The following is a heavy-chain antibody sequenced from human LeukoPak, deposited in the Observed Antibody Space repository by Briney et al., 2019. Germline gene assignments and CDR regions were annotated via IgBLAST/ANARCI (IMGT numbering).Heavy chain of an antibody. V-gene: IGHV3-21*01. J-gene: IGHJ3*02. D-gene: IGHD2-21*01. CDR3: ASWRLGEAIAFDI. CDR2: IRGNGDEI. Sequence: GGSLRLSCAASGFTFSYYVMNWVRQAPGKGLEWVSYIRGNGDEIFYADSMKGRFSISRDNAKNSLYLQMNSLRAEDTAVYYCASWRLGEAIAFDIWGQGTMVTVSS. CDR1: GFTFSYYV.